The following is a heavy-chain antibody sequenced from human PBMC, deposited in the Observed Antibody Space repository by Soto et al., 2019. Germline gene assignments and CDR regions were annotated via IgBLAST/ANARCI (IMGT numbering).Heavy chain of an antibody. J-gene: IGHJ4*02. V-gene: IGHV1-18*01. D-gene: IGHD3-16*01. CDR3: ARGPTGDIGSY. CDR1: GYTFTSYG. Sequence: QVQLVQSGAEGKKPGASVKVSCKASGYTFTSYGISWVRQAPGQGIEWMGWISAYNGNKNYAQKLQGRVTMTTVTATSTAYMEMRSRISDDTAVYYCARGPTGDIGSYWGQGTLGTVSS. CDR2: ISAYNGNK.